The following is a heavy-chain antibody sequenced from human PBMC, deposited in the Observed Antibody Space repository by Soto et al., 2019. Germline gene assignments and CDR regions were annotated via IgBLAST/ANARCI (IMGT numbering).Heavy chain of an antibody. D-gene: IGHD3-10*01. V-gene: IGHV3-33*01. CDR3: ARGSDGSGNFLDY. J-gene: IGHJ4*02. Sequence: QVHLVESGGGVVQSGTSLRLSCAASGFTFSRYGMHWVRQAPDKGLEWVAVIWYDGSKKYFADSVKGRFTISRGNDKNTVFLQMNSLRVEDTAVYYCARGSDGSGNFLDYWGQGSLVTVSS. CDR2: IWYDGSKK. CDR1: GFTFSRYG.